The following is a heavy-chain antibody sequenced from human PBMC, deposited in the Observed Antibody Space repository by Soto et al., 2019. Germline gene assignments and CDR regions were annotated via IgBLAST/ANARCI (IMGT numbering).Heavy chain of an antibody. CDR3: ARGADYGVPPYYGMDV. J-gene: IGHJ6*02. Sequence: QVQLVQSGAEVKKPGASVKVSCKASGYTFTSYGISWVRQAPGQGLEWMGWISAYNGNTNYAQKLQGRVTMTTDTXTNXADMELRSLRSDDTAVYYCARGADYGVPPYYGMDVWGQGTTVTVSS. CDR2: ISAYNGNT. CDR1: GYTFTSYG. D-gene: IGHD4-17*01. V-gene: IGHV1-18*01.